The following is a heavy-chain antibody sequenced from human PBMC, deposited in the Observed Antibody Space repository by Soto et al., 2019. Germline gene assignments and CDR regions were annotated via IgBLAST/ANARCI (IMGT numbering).Heavy chain of an antibody. V-gene: IGHV5-51*01. CDR1: GYDFNTNW. J-gene: IGHJ4*02. CDR2: MYPGDSDT. Sequence: PGESLKISCRGSGYDFNTNWFGWVRQLPGRGLEWVGIMYPGDSDTRLHPSLQGHVTLSADVTVSTAFLQWRTLKTSDSGMYFCARLPRDCKKASCYYADHWGQGTSVTVSS. CDR3: ARLPRDCKKASCYYADH. D-gene: IGHD3-22*01.